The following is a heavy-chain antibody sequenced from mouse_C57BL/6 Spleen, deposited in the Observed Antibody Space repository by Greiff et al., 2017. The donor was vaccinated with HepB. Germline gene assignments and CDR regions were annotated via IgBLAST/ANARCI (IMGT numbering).Heavy chain of an antibody. J-gene: IGHJ2*01. CDR2: INPNNGGT. Sequence: EVQLQQSGPELVKPGASVKISCKASGYTFTDYYMNWVKQSHGKSLEWIGDINPNNGGTSYNQKFKGKATLTVDKSSSTAYMELRSLTSEDSAVYYCARGTTVRDWGQGTTLTVSS. CDR1: GYTFTDYY. V-gene: IGHV1-26*01. CDR3: ARGTTVRD. D-gene: IGHD1-1*01.